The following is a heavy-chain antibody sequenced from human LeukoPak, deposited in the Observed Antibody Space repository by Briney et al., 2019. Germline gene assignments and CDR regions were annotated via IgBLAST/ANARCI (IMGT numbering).Heavy chain of an antibody. J-gene: IGHJ4*02. CDR1: GGTFSSYA. Sequence: SVKVSCKASGGTFSSYAISWVRQAPGQGLEWMGRIIPILGIANYAQKFQGRVTITADKSTSTAYMELSSLRSEDTAVYYCASPSYGLGGVYYFDYWGQGTLVTVSS. D-gene: IGHD5-18*01. CDR3: ASPSYGLGGVYYFDY. V-gene: IGHV1-69*04. CDR2: IIPILGIA.